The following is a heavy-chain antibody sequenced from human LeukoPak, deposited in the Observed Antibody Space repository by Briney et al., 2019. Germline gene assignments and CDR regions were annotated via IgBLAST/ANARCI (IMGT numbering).Heavy chain of an antibody. V-gene: IGHV3-48*04. Sequence: GGSLRLSCAASGFTFSSYSMNWVRQAPGKGLEWVSYISSSSSTIYYADSVKGRFTISRDNAKNSLYLQMNSLRAEDTAVYYCARNGRTTKDIVVVPSAYYYYYYMDVWGKGTTVTVSS. J-gene: IGHJ6*03. CDR2: ISSSSSTI. CDR1: GFTFSSYS. CDR3: ARNGRTTKDIVVVPSAYYYYYYMDV. D-gene: IGHD2-2*01.